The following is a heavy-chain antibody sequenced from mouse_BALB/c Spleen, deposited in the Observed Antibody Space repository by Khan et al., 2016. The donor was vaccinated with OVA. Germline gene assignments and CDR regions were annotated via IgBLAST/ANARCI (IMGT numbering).Heavy chain of an antibody. D-gene: IGHD2-1*01. CDR3: ARDGNYMDY. J-gene: IGHJ4*01. CDR2: IYYRGSI. CDR1: GYSITSGYS. Sequence: EVQLQESGPDLVKPSQSLALTCTVTGYSITSGYSWHWIRQFPGNKLEWMGYIYYRGSINYNPSLKSRITITRDTSKNQVFLQLMSVTTEDTATYYCARDGNYMDYWGQGTSVTVSS. V-gene: IGHV3-1*02.